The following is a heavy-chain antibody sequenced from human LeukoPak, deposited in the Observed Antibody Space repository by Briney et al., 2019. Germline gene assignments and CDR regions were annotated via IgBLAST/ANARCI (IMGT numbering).Heavy chain of an antibody. D-gene: IGHD5-12*01. J-gene: IGHJ4*02. CDR3: TQWWYSGYDLFDY. V-gene: IGHV1-46*01. Sequence: GASVKVSCKASGYTFTSYYMHWVRQAPGQGLEWMGIINPSGGSTSYAQKFQGRVTMTRDTSTSTVYMELSSLRSEDTAVYYCTQWWYSGYDLFDYWGQGTLVTVSS. CDR2: INPSGGST. CDR1: GYTFTSYY.